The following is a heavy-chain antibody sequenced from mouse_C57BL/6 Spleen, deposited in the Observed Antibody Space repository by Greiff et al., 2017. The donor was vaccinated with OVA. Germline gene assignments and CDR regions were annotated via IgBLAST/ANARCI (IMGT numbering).Heavy chain of an antibody. Sequence: EVQRVESGGGLVKPGGSLKLSCAASGFTFSSYAMSWVRQTPEKRLEWVATISDGGSYTYYPDNVKGRFTISRDNAKNNLYLQMSHLKSEDTAMYYCASFSMDYWGQGTSVTVSS. V-gene: IGHV5-4*01. CDR1: GFTFSSYA. CDR3: ASFSMDY. J-gene: IGHJ4*01. CDR2: ISDGGSYT.